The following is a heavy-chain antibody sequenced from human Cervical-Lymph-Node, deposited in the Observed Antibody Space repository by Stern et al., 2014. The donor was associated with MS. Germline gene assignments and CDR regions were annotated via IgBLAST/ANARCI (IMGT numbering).Heavy chain of an antibody. Sequence: DQLVESGAEVKKPGASVEVSCKASGYTFTDHYIHWVRQAPGPGLEWMGVINPSGGSTTNAKKFQGSVTMTRDSSTSTVHMELSSLRSEDTAVYYCARGTGYSYYFDYWGQGTLVTVSS. D-gene: IGHD3/OR15-3a*01. CDR1: GYTFTDHY. V-gene: IGHV1-46*01. CDR2: INPSGGST. J-gene: IGHJ4*02. CDR3: ARGTGYSYYFDY.